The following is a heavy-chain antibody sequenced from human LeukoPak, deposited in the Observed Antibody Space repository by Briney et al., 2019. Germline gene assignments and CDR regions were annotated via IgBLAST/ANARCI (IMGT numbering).Heavy chain of an antibody. D-gene: IGHD2-2*01. V-gene: IGHV3-21*01. Sequence: PGGSLRLSCAASGFTFSSYSMNWVRQAPGKGLEWVSSISSSSSYIYYADSVKGRFTISRDNAKNSLYLQMNSLRAEDTAVYYCARDSLVVPAAVGNFDYWGQGTLATVSS. J-gene: IGHJ4*02. CDR3: ARDSLVVPAAVGNFDY. CDR2: ISSSSSYI. CDR1: GFTFSSYS.